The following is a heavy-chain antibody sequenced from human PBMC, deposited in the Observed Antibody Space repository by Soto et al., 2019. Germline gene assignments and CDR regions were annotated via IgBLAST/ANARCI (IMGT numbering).Heavy chain of an antibody. D-gene: IGHD6-13*01. CDR2: IYPGDSDT. V-gene: IGHV5-51*01. CDR1: GYSFTSYW. CDR3: ARTSAAGKYYYGMDV. J-gene: IGHJ6*02. Sequence: GESLKISCKGSGYSFTSYWISWVRQMPRKGLEWMGIIYPGDSDTRYSPSFQGQVTISADKSISTAYLQWSSLKASDTAMYYCARTSAAGKYYYGMDVWGQGATVTV.